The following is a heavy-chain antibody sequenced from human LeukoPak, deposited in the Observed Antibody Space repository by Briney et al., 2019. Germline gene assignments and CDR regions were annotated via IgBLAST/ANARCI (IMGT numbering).Heavy chain of an antibody. J-gene: IGHJ4*02. CDR3: AKSDDPTDRSNYFRYFDS. Sequence: GGSLRLSCAASGFRFSNYAMTWVRQAPGKGLEWGSGISGGADDTYYPDSVRGRFTISTDNSKNHLYLQMNSLRAEETAVYYCAKSDDPTDRSNYFRYFDSWGQGTLVTVAS. V-gene: IGHV3-23*01. CDR2: ISGGADDT. CDR1: GFRFSNYA. D-gene: IGHD3-10*01.